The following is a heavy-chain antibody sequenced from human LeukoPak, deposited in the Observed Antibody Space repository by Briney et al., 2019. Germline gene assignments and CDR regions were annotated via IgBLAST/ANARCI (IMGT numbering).Heavy chain of an antibody. Sequence: GGSLRLSCAASGFTYITYWMHWVRQAPGKGLVWVSQINTDGNSTTYADSVKGRFTVSRDNAKNTLYLQMNSLRAEDTAVYYCARELASGDWGQGTLVTVSS. CDR2: INTDGNST. J-gene: IGHJ4*02. D-gene: IGHD6-13*01. V-gene: IGHV3-74*01. CDR3: ARELASGD. CDR1: GFTYITYW.